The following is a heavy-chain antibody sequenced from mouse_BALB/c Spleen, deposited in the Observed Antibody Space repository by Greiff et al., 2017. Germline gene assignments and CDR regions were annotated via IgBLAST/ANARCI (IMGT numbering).Heavy chain of an antibody. V-gene: IGHV3-2*02. CDR2: ISYSGST. D-gene: IGHD1-1*01. CDR3: ARENYYGSSYDWYFDV. Sequence: EVQLQQSGPGLVKPSQSLSLTCTVTGYSITSDYAWNWIRQFPGNKLEWMGYISYSGSTSYNPSLKSRISITRDTSKNQFFLHLNSVTTEDTAPYYCARENYYGSSYDWYFDVWGAGTTVTVSA. J-gene: IGHJ1*01. CDR1: GYSITSDYA.